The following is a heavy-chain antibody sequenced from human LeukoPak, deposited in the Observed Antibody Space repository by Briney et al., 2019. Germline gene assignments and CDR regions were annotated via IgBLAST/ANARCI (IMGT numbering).Heavy chain of an antibody. CDR2: ISSSGSSI. Sequence: PGGALRLSCAASGFTFSSYEMNLVRQAPGEGLEWGSYISSSGSSIYYAVPVKGRFTISRDNAKNSLYLQMNSLRAEDTAVYYCARDPRCSSMSCYRSSFYGMDVWGQGTTVTVSS. J-gene: IGHJ6*02. D-gene: IGHD2-2*01. CDR3: ARDPRCSSMSCYRSSFYGMDV. V-gene: IGHV3-48*03. CDR1: GFTFSSYE.